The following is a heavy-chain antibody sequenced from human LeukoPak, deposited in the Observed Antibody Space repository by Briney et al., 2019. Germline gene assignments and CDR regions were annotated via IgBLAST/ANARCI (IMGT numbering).Heavy chain of an antibody. V-gene: IGHV3-48*01. CDR1: GFTFSSYE. J-gene: IGHJ3*02. CDR3: ATGGSYDAFDI. D-gene: IGHD1-26*01. CDR2: ISSSSSTI. Sequence: PGGSLRLSCAASGFTFSSYEMNWVRQAPGKGLEWVSYISSSSSTIYYADSVKGRFTISRDNAKNSLYLQMNSLRAEDTAVYYCATGGSYDAFDIWGQGTMVTVSS.